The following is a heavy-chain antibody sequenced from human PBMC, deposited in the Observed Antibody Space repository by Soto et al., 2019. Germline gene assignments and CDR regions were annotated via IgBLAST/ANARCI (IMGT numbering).Heavy chain of an antibody. CDR2: IYSGGST. Sequence: EVQLVESGGGLVQPGGSLRLSCAASGFTVSSNYMSWVRQAPGKGLEWVSVIYSGGSTYYADSVKGRFTISRHNSKNTLYLQMNSLRAVDTAVYYCAATDYSYYFDYWGQGTLVTVSS. V-gene: IGHV3-53*04. CDR1: GFTVSSNY. CDR3: AATDYSYYFDY. D-gene: IGHD5-12*01. J-gene: IGHJ4*02.